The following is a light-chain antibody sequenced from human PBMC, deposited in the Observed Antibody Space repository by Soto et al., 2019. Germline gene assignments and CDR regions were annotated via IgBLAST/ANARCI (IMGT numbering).Light chain of an antibody. CDR2: AAS. Sequence: DIQMTQSPSSLSASVGDRVTITCRASQSVSNHLHWYQQKSGKAPKLLISAASNLQSGVPSRFSGSGSGTDFTLTITSLQPEDFATYYCQQSDRTPRTFGQGTKLEIK. V-gene: IGKV1-39*01. J-gene: IGKJ2*01. CDR3: QQSDRTPRT. CDR1: QSVSNH.